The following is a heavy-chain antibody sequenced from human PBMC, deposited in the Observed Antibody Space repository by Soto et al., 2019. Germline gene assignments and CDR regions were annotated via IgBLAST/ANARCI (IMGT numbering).Heavy chain of an antibody. Sequence: SETLSLTCAVYGGSFSGYYWSWIRQPPGKGLEWIGEINHSGSTNYNPSLKSRVTISVDTSKNQFSLKLSSVTAADTAVYYCARAADLSRVGYFDYWGQGTLVTVSS. J-gene: IGHJ4*02. D-gene: IGHD2-15*01. V-gene: IGHV4-34*01. CDR2: INHSGST. CDR1: GGSFSGYY. CDR3: ARAADLSRVGYFDY.